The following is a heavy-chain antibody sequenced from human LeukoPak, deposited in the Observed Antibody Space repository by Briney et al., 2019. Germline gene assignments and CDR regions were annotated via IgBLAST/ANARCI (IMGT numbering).Heavy chain of an antibody. D-gene: IGHD3-10*01. V-gene: IGHV4-39*01. Sequence: SETLSLTCTVSGGSITSSNYYWGWIRQPPGKGLEWIGSFYYSGSTNYNPSLKSRVTISVDTSKNQFSLKLSSVTGDDTVLYCWMYYSGSGRVEYWLRRTLVTVCS. CDR3: MYYSGSGRVEY. CDR2: FYYSGST. J-gene: IGHJ4*02. CDR1: GGSITSSNYY.